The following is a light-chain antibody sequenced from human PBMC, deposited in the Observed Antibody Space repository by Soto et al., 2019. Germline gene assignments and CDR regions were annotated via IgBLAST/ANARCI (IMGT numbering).Light chain of an antibody. CDR2: RAS. CDR3: QQYNNWPKM. V-gene: IGKV3-15*01. Sequence: IVWTHSPGTLSFSPGEIATLSFRASETVNSNYLAWYQHKRGQSPRLLIYRASTRATGVPARLSGSGSGTEFTLTISSLQSEDFAVYYCQQYNNWPKMFGQGTKVDIK. CDR1: ETVNSNY. J-gene: IGKJ1*01.